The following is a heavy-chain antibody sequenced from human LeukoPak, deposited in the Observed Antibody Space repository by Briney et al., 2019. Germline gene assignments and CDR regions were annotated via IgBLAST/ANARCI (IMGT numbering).Heavy chain of an antibody. CDR1: GFTFSNAW. J-gene: IGHJ4*02. CDR2: IKSKTDGGTT. Sequence: GGSLRLSCAASGFTFSNAWMSWVRQAPGKGLEWVGRIKSKTDGGTTDYAAPVKGRFTISRDDSKNTLYLQMNSLKTEDTAVYYCTTQSYYDFWSGYVDYWGQGTLVAVSS. V-gene: IGHV3-15*01. D-gene: IGHD3-3*01. CDR3: TTQSYYDFWSGYVDY.